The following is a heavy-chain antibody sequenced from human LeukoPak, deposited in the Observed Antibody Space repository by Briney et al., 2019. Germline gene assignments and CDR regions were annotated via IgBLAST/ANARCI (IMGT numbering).Heavy chain of an antibody. V-gene: IGHV3-30*02. D-gene: IGHD4-17*01. J-gene: IGHJ4*02. CDR2: IRYDGSNK. CDR3: ASITTVTSHY. Sequence: GGSLRPSCAASGFTFSSYGIHWVRQAPGKGLEWVAFIRYDGSNKYYADSVKGRFTISRDNAKNSLYLQMNSLRAEDTAVYYCASITTVTSHYWGQGTLVTVSS. CDR1: GFTFSSYG.